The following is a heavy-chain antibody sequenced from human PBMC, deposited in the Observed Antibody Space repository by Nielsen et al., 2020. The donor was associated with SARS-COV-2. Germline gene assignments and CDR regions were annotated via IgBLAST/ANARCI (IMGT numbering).Heavy chain of an antibody. CDR1: GFTFSSYG. CDR2: IWYDGSNK. D-gene: IGHD2-2*01. CDR3: AKSGYQLLWGYYYYGMDV. Sequence: LKISCAASGFTFSSYGMHWVRQAPGKGLEWVAVIWYDGSNKYYADSVKGRFTISRDNSKNTLYLQMNSLRAEDTAVYYCAKSGYQLLWGYYYYGMDVWGQGTTVTVSS. V-gene: IGHV3-33*06. J-gene: IGHJ6*02.